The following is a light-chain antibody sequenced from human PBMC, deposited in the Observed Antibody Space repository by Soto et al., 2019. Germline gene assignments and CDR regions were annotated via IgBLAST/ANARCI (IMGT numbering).Light chain of an antibody. J-gene: IGLJ3*02. CDR3: CSYAGNSLWV. CDR1: SSDVGGYNY. CDR2: DVS. V-gene: IGLV2-11*01. Sequence: QSALTQPRSVSGSPGQSVTISCTGTSSDVGGYNYVSWYQQHPGTAPKLMIYDVSKWPSGVPDRFSGSKSGNTASLTISGLQAEDEADYYCCSYAGNSLWVFGGGTQLTVL.